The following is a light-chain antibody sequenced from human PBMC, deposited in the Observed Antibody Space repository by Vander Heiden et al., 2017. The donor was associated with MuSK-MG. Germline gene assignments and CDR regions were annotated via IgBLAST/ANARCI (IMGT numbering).Light chain of an antibody. J-gene: IGLJ2*01. CDR3: SSYASTNTVV. Sequence: SALTQPASVSGSPGQSITISCPGTNSDVGGYNYVSWYQQLPGPAPKLMIYDVTDRPAGVSNRFSGSKSGNTASLAISRLQAEDEADYYCSSYASTNTVVFGGGTKLTVL. CDR2: DVT. CDR1: NSDVGGYNY. V-gene: IGLV2-14*03.